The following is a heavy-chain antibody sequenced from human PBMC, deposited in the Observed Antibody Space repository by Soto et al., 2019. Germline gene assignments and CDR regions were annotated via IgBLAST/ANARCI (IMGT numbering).Heavy chain of an antibody. CDR2: IYWDDDK. D-gene: IGHD6-13*01. V-gene: IGHV2-5*02. CDR3: VHGRAGLGNFDY. J-gene: IGHJ4*02. Sequence: QITLKESGPTLVKPTQTLTLTCTFSGFSLTTSGVGVGWIRQPPGKALEWPALIYWDDDKRYSPSLKSRLTITKNTPTNQVVLTVTNLDPVDTATYYCVHGRAGLGNFDYWGLGTLVTVSS. CDR1: GFSLTTSGVG.